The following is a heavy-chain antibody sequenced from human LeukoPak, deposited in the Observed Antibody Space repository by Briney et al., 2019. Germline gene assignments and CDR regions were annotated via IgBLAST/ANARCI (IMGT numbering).Heavy chain of an antibody. Sequence: GGSLRLSCAASGFTVNSNYMSWVRQAPGKGLEWVSVIYSGGSTYYADSVKGRFTISRDNSKNTLYLQMNSLRAEDTAVYYCAREGYCSSTSCQASDYWGQGTLVTVSS. D-gene: IGHD2-2*01. CDR2: IYSGGST. V-gene: IGHV3-66*01. CDR1: GFTVNSNY. J-gene: IGHJ4*02. CDR3: AREGYCSSTSCQASDY.